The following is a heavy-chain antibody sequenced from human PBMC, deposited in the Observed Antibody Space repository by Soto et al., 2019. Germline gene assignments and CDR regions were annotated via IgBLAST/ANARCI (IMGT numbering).Heavy chain of an antibody. CDR2: ISYSGST. CDR1: GGSINSGGYF. V-gene: IGHV4-31*03. D-gene: IGHD6-13*01. CDR3: AGGHYTNSWSANYFDY. J-gene: IGHJ4*02. Sequence: QVQLQESGPGLVKPSQTLSLTCTVSGGSINSGGYFWSWIRQHPGKGLEWIGYISYSGSTSYNPSLKSRITISVDTSKNQFSLKLNSVTAADTAVYYCAGGHYTNSWSANYFDYCGQGTLVTVSS.